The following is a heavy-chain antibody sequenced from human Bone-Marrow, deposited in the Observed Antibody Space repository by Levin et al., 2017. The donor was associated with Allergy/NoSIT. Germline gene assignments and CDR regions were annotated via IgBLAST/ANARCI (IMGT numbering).Heavy chain of an antibody. V-gene: IGHV2-5*01. CDR1: GSSLRNSGVG. CDR3: AHSIYDSSGYYYFDY. D-gene: IGHD3-22*01. CDR2: IYWNDDK. Sequence: TLSLTCTLSGSSLRNSGVGVGWIRQPPGKALEWLAFIYWNDDKRYSPSLKGRLTITKDTSKNQVVLTVTNMDPVDTATYYCAHSIYDSSGYYYFDYWGQGTLVTVSS. J-gene: IGHJ4*02.